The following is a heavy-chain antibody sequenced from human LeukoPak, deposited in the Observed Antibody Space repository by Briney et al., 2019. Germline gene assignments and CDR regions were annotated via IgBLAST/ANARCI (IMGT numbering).Heavy chain of an antibody. V-gene: IGHV4-34*01. J-gene: IGHJ4*02. CDR2: INHSGST. D-gene: IGHD6-19*01. CDR1: GGSFSGYY. Sequence: SETLSLTCAVYGGSFSGYYWTWIRRPPGKGLEWIGEINHSGSTNYNPSLKSRVTLSIDTSKNQFSLKLSSLNAADTAVYYCARLRARSSYTSGWYPFWGQGTLVTVSS. CDR3: ARLRARSSYTSGWYPF.